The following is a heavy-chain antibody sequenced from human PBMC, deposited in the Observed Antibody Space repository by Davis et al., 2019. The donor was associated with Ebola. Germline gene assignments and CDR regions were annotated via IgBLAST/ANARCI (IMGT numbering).Heavy chain of an antibody. CDR3: GRGRFLEWLLYYYYGMDV. CDR1: GYTFTSYD. D-gene: IGHD3-3*01. J-gene: IGHJ6*02. Sequence: ASVKVSCKASGYTFTSYDINWVRQATGQGLEWMGWMNPNSGNTGYAQKFQGRVTMTRNTSISTAYMELSSLRSEDTAVYYCGRGRFLEWLLYYYYGMDVWGQGTTVTVSS. CDR2: MNPNSGNT. V-gene: IGHV1-8*01.